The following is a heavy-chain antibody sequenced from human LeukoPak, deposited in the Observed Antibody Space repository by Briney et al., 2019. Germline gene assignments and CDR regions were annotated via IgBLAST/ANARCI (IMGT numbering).Heavy chain of an antibody. CDR3: ARGDGDGRGSWYLSERIGWFDP. CDR2: IKKDGSEK. J-gene: IGHJ5*02. Sequence: GGSLRLSCAASGFTFSSYWMSWVRQAPGKGLEWVANIKKDGSEKYYVDSVKGRFTISRDNAKTSLYLQMNSLRAEDTAVYYCARGDGDGRGSWYLSERIGWFDPWGQGTLVTVSS. V-gene: IGHV3-7*03. D-gene: IGHD6-13*01. CDR1: GFTFSSYW.